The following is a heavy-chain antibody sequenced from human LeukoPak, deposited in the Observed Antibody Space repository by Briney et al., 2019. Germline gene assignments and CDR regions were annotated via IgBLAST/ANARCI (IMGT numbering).Heavy chain of an antibody. CDR1: GFTFTTYA. D-gene: IGHD5-12*01. CDR3: AKMAIVGNWFDP. CDR2: ITDSGGST. V-gene: IGHV3-23*01. J-gene: IGHJ5*02. Sequence: GGSLRLSCAASGFTFTTYAMSWVRQAPGKGLEWVSGITDSGGSTFYADAVRGRFTISRDNSKNTLYLQMNSLRAEDTAVYYCAKMAIVGNWFDPWGQGTLVTVSS.